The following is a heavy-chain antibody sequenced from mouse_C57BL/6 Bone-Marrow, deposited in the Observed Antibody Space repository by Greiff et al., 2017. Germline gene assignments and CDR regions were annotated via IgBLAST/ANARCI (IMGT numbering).Heavy chain of an antibody. J-gene: IGHJ3*01. CDR3: ARWGFDY. Sequence: EVQLQQSGPELVKPGASVKISCKASGYTFTDYYMNWVKQSHGKSLEWIGDINPNNGGTSYNQKFKGKATLTVDKSSSTAYMELRSLTSEDSAVYYCARWGFDYWGQGTLVTVSA. CDR1: GYTFTDYY. V-gene: IGHV1-26*01. CDR2: INPNNGGT.